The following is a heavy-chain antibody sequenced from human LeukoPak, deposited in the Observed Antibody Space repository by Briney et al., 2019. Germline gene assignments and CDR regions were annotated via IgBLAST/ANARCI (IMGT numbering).Heavy chain of an antibody. V-gene: IGHV3-33*01. CDR2: IWYDGSNK. Sequence: PGGSLRLSCAASGFTFSSYGMHWVRQAPGKGLEWVAVIWYDGSNKYYADSVKGRFTISRDNSKNTLYLQMNSLRAEDTAVYYCARGGIAARRYNWFDPWGQGTLVTVSS. D-gene: IGHD6-6*01. CDR3: ARGGIAARRYNWFDP. J-gene: IGHJ5*02. CDR1: GFTFSSYG.